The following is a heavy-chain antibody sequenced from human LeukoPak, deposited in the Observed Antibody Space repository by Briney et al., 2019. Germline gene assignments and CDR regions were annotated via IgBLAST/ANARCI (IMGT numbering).Heavy chain of an antibody. Sequence: GRSLRLSCAASGFTFSSYAMHWVRQAPGKGLEWVAVISYDGSNKYYADSVKGRFTISRDNSKHTLYLQMNSLRAEDTAVYYCARSLSLYSYGYYFDYWGQGTLVTVSS. CDR2: ISYDGSNK. D-gene: IGHD5-18*01. J-gene: IGHJ4*02. CDR1: GFTFSSYA. V-gene: IGHV3-30*04. CDR3: ARSLSLYSYGYYFDY.